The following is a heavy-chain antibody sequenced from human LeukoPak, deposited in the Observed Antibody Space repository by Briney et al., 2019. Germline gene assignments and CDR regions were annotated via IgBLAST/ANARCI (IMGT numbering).Heavy chain of an antibody. CDR2: IRSKAYGGTT. D-gene: IGHD2-15*01. V-gene: IGHV3-49*04. CDR1: GFTFGDYA. Sequence: GGSLRLSCTASGFTFGDYAMSWVRQAPGKGLEWVGFIRSKAYGGTTEYAASVKGRFTISRDDSKSIAYLQMNSLKTEDTAVYCCTREEVDFQHWGQGTLVTVSS. J-gene: IGHJ1*01. CDR3: TREEVDFQH.